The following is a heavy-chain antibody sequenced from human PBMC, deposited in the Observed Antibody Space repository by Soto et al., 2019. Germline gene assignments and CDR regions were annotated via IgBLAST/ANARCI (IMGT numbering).Heavy chain of an antibody. J-gene: IGHJ4*02. CDR1: GGSISSGDYY. CDR2: IYYSGST. Sequence: PSETLSLTCTVSGGSISSGDYYWSWIRQPPGKGLEWIGYIYYSGSTYYNPSLKSRVTIPVDTSKNQFSLKLSSVTAADTAVYYCARDLRIQLWSNFDYWGQGTLVTVSS. D-gene: IGHD5-18*01. CDR3: ARDLRIQLWSNFDY. V-gene: IGHV4-30-4*01.